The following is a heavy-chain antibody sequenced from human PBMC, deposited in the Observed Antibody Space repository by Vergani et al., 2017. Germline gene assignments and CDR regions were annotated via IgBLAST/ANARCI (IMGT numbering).Heavy chain of an antibody. Sequence: QVQLVESGGGVVQPGRSLRLSCAASGFTFGSYDMHWVRQAPGKGLEWVAVTSRDGDIKYYADSVEGRFTISSDNFRNTLYLHVNSLRAEDTATYYCAKHFRGWGIDYWGQGTQVIVSS. CDR1: GFTFGSYD. CDR2: TSRDGDIK. V-gene: IGHV3-30-3*02. CDR3: AKHFRGWGIDY. J-gene: IGHJ4*02. D-gene: IGHD3-16*01.